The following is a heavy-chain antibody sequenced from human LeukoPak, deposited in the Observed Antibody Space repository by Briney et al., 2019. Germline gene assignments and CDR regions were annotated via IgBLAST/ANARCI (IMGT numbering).Heavy chain of an antibody. V-gene: IGHV1-69*13. CDR1: GGTFSSYA. CDR3: ARDQDGSGWYAPIGG. J-gene: IGHJ4*02. Sequence: ASVKVSCKASGGTFSSYAISWVRQAPGQGLEWMGGIIPIFGTANYAQKFQGRVTITADESTSTAYMELSSLRSEDTAVYYCARDQDGSGWYAPIGGWGQGTLVTVSS. CDR2: IIPIFGTA. D-gene: IGHD6-13*01.